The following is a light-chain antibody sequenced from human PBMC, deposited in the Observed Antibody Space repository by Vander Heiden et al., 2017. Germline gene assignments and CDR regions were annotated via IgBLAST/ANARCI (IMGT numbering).Light chain of an antibody. V-gene: IGKV1-5*03. Sequence: DIQMTQSPSTLSASVGDRVTITCRASQSISNWLDWYQQKPGKAPKLLIYKASILGSGLPRRSSSGGSRTQSTLAISSQQDDVVANYCYQSYSNYSVAFGQGTKVEIK. CDR3: QSYSNYSVA. J-gene: IGKJ1*01. CDR2: KAS. CDR1: QSISNW.